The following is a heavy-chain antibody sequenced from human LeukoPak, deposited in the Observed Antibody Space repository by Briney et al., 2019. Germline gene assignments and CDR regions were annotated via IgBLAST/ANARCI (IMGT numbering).Heavy chain of an antibody. J-gene: IGHJ4*02. CDR3: ARDGDGYGSGSPYFDY. V-gene: IGHV3-30*04. D-gene: IGHD3-10*01. Sequence: PGGSLRLSCAASGFTFSSYAMRWVRQAPGKGLEWVAVISYDGSNKYYADSVKGRFTISRDNSQNTLYLQMNSLRAEDTAVYYCARDGDGYGSGSPYFDYRGQGTLVTVSS. CDR1: GFTFSSYA. CDR2: ISYDGSNK.